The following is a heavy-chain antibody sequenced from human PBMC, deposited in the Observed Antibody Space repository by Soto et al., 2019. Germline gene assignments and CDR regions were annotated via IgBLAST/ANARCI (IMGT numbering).Heavy chain of an antibody. CDR1: GYTFTSYG. CDR3: ARRTLDFWSGMGYCYGMDV. J-gene: IGHJ6*02. Sequence: ASVKVSCKASGYTFTSYGISWVRPAPGQGLEWMGWISAYNGNTNYAQKLQGRVTMTTDTSTSTAYMELRSLRSDDTAVYYCARRTLDFWSGMGYCYGMDVWGQGTTVTVSS. CDR2: ISAYNGNT. V-gene: IGHV1-18*04. D-gene: IGHD3-3*01.